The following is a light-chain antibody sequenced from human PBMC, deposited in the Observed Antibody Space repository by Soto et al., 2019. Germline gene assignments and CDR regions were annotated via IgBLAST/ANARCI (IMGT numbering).Light chain of an antibody. CDR3: QHYDSYSTWT. CDR1: QSISSW. J-gene: IGKJ1*01. Sequence: DTQMTQSPSTLSASVGDRVTITCRASQSISSWLAWYQQKPGKAPKLLIYDASTLESEVPSRFSGSGSGTEFTLTISSLQPDDFATYYCQHYDSYSTWTFGQGTKVDIK. V-gene: IGKV1-5*01. CDR2: DAS.